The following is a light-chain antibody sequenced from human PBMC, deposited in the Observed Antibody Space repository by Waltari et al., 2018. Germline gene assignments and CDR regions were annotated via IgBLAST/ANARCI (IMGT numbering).Light chain of an antibody. CDR1: GTTTTNY. CDR3: SSYSSTTTHVL. Sequence: QSVLTQPPSASGAPGQEASISCSGCGTTTTNYVFWYPQFPGTAPKLIVYKDYERPSGVPDRFSASKSANTASLTISGLQAEDEADYYCSSYSSTTTHVLFGGGTKLTVL. J-gene: IGLJ3*02. CDR2: KDY. V-gene: IGLV1-47*01.